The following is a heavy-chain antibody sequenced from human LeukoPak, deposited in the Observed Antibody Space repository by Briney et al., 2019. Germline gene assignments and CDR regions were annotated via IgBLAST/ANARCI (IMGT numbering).Heavy chain of an antibody. D-gene: IGHD3-10*01. CDR2: INPSGGST. CDR3: ARGYHRYYSGSGRWYNWFDP. J-gene: IGHJ5*02. CDR1: GYTFTSYD. V-gene: IGHV1-46*01. Sequence: ASVKVSRKASGYTFTSYDINWVRQAPGQGLEWMGIINPSGGSTSYAQKFQGRVTMTRDMSTSTAYMELSSLRSEDTAVYYCARGYHRYYSGSGRWYNWFDPWGQGTLVTVSS.